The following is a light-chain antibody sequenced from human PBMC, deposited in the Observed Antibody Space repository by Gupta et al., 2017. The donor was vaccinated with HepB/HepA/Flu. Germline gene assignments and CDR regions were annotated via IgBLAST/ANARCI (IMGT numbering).Light chain of an antibody. CDR2: GAS. CDR1: QSISSTY. CDR3: HQYGYSPWT. J-gene: IGKJ1*01. Sequence: EIVLTQSPGTLSLSPGERATLSCRASQSISSTYLAWYQQKPGQAPRLLIYGASSRATGIPDRFSGSGSGTDFILTISRLEPEDFAVYFCHQYGYSPWTFGQGTKVEIK. V-gene: IGKV3-20*01.